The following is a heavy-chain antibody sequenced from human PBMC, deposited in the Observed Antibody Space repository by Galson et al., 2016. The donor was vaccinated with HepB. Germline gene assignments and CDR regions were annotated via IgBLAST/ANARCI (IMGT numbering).Heavy chain of an antibody. Sequence: SLRLSCAASGFNFRGYGMHWVRQAPGKGLEWVAGIWTDGSNQYYADFVKGRFTMSRDNSKNTLDLQMHSLRAEDTAVYFCAREDPGIVVAALDYWGQGTLVTVSS. V-gene: IGHV3-33*01. CDR3: AREDPGIVVAALDY. CDR1: GFNFRGYG. CDR2: IWTDGSNQ. J-gene: IGHJ4*02. D-gene: IGHD6-19*01.